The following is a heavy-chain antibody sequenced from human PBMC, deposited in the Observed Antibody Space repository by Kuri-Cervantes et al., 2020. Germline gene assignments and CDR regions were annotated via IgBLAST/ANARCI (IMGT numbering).Heavy chain of an antibody. Sequence: GESLKISCAASGFTFSSYWTHWVRRPPGKGLVWVSRINSDGSTTTYADSVKGRFTISRDNAKNTLFLQMNSLRAEDSAVYYCARDPLLYGATFDQWGQGTLVTVSS. CDR1: GFTFSSYW. CDR3: ARDPLLYGATFDQ. D-gene: IGHD4-17*01. V-gene: IGHV3-74*01. CDR2: INSDGSTT. J-gene: IGHJ4*02.